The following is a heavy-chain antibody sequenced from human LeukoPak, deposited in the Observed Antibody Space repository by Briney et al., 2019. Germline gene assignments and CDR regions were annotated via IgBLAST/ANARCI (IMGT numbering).Heavy chain of an antibody. CDR2: IYYSGNT. D-gene: IGHD2/OR15-2a*01. J-gene: IGHJ3*02. V-gene: IGHV4-39*02. CDR1: GGSVRGRDYF. Sequence: PSETLSLTCSVSGGSVRGRDYFWGWIRQAPGKGLEWIANIYYSGNTFYNPSLKSRASIFVESSKNHLSLNFTSVTAADTAVYYCARSNIGEDAFDIWGQGTMVTVSS. CDR3: ARSNIGEDAFDI.